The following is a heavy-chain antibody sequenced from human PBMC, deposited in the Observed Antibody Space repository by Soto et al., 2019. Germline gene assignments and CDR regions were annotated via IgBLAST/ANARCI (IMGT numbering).Heavy chain of an antibody. Sequence: PGGSLRLSCAASGFTFSSYAMSWVRQAPGKGLEWVSAISGSGGSTYYADSVKGRFTISRDNSKNTLYLQMNSLRAEDTAVYYCAKGDNSYCDFWSGSTELFDYWGQGTLVTVSS. CDR1: GFTFSSYA. CDR3: AKGDNSYCDFWSGSTELFDY. D-gene: IGHD3-3*01. J-gene: IGHJ4*02. V-gene: IGHV3-23*01. CDR2: ISGSGGST.